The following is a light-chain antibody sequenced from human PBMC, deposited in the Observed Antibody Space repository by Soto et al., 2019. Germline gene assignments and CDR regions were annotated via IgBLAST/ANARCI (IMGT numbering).Light chain of an antibody. CDR1: QSVSSN. J-gene: IGKJ2*01. CDR3: QQYNNWRPGT. V-gene: IGKV3-15*01. Sequence: EIVMTQSPATLSVSPGERATLSCRASQSVSSNLAWYQQKPGQAPRLLIYGASTRATGIPARFSGSGSGTEFTLTTSSLQYEDFAVYYCQQYNNWRPGTFGQGTKLEIK. CDR2: GAS.